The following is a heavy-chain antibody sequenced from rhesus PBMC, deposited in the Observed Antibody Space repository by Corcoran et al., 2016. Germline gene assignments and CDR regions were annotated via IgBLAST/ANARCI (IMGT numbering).Heavy chain of an antibody. D-gene: IGHD5-42*01. J-gene: IGHJ4*01. CDR1: GASISGGYD. CDR3: ARHVGIQWVQFHFDY. Sequence: QVQLQESGPGLVKPSETLSLTCAVSGASISGGYDWSWIRQPPGKGLEGIGYIYGNTASTNNNPSPKNRVTLSKDTSKNQFSLKRSSVTAADTAVYYCARHVGIQWVQFHFDYWGQGVLVTVSS. CDR2: IYGNTAST. V-gene: IGHV4-76*01.